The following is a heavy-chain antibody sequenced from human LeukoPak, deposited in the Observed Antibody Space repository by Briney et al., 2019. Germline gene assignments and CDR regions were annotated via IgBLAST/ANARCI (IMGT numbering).Heavy chain of an antibody. Sequence: ASVKVSCKASGYTFTSYYMHWVRQAPGQGLEWMGWINPNSGGTNYAQKFQGRVTMTRDTSISTAYMELSRLRSDDTAVYYCARGLMTTVTTIGYWGQGTLVTVSS. CDR1: GYTFTSYY. CDR3: ARGLMTTVTTIGY. CDR2: INPNSGGT. J-gene: IGHJ4*02. D-gene: IGHD4-17*01. V-gene: IGHV1-2*02.